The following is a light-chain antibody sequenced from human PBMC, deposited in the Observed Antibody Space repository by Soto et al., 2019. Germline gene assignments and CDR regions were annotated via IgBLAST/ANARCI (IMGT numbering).Light chain of an antibody. Sequence: EIVMTQSPATLPVSPGEIATLSFSASQSVSSNLAWYQQKPGQAPRLLIYGASTRATGIPARFSGSGSGTEFTLTISSLQSEDFAVYYCQQYNNWPRTFGQGTKVDIK. CDR1: QSVSSN. V-gene: IGKV3-15*01. J-gene: IGKJ1*01. CDR2: GAS. CDR3: QQYNNWPRT.